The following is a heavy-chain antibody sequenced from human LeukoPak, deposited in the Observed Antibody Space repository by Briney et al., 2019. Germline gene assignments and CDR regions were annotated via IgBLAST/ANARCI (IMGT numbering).Heavy chain of an antibody. CDR3: ARDGASGGYCSSTSCYVAFDI. V-gene: IGHV4-59*01. Sequence: PSETLSLTCTVSGGSISNYYWSWIRQPPGKGLEWIGYIYYSGSTNYNPSLKSRVTISVDTSKNQFSLKLSSVTAADTAVYYCARDGASGGYCSSTSCYVAFDIWGQGTMVTVSS. J-gene: IGHJ3*02. CDR1: GGSISNYY. D-gene: IGHD2-2*01. CDR2: IYYSGST.